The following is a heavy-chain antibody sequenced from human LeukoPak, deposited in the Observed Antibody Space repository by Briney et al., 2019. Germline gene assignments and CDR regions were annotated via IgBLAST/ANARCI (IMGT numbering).Heavy chain of an antibody. J-gene: IGHJ6*04. Sequence: GGSLRLSCAASGFTFSSYWMHWVRQAPGKGLVWVSGINSEGSSSDYADSVKGRFTISRDNSKNTLYLQMNSLRAEDTAVYYCARDSYGMDVWGKGTTVSVSS. CDR1: GFTFSSYW. CDR2: INSEGSSS. V-gene: IGHV3-74*01. CDR3: ARDSYGMDV.